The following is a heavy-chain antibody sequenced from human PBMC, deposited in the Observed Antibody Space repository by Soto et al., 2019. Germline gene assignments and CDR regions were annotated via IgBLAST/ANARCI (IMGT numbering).Heavy chain of an antibody. CDR3: VSVVGQLVPGFDY. V-gene: IGHV3-21*01. D-gene: IGHD6-6*01. CDR2: ISSSSSYI. CDR1: GFTFSSYS. J-gene: IGHJ4*01. Sequence: EVQLVESGGGLVKPGGSLRLSCAASGFTFSSYSMNWVRQAPGKGLEWVSSISSSSSYIYYADSVKGRFTISRDNAKNSLYLQMNSLRAEDTAVYYCVSVVGQLVPGFDYWGHGTPVTVSS.